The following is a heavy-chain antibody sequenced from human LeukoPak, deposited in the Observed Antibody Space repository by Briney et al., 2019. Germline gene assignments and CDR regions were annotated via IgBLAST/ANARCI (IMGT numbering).Heavy chain of an antibody. CDR2: ISTSSSNR. CDR3: ASWFYTRDRDEAFDI. Sequence: GGSLRLSCAASGFTFSTYNMNWVRQAPGKGLEWVSYISTSSSNRYYADSVKGRFTISRDNSKNSLYLQMNSLRDEDTAVYYCASWFYTRDRDEAFDIWGQGTMVTVSS. CDR1: GFTFSTYN. V-gene: IGHV3-48*02. D-gene: IGHD3-10*01. J-gene: IGHJ3*02.